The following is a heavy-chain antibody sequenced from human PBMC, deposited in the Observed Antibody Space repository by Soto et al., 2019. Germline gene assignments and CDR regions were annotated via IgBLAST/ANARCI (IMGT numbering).Heavy chain of an antibody. CDR2: TNQDGSEK. V-gene: IGHV3-7*04. CDR3: SGGVGDAI. CDR1: GFSFRSDW. Sequence: EDQLVESGGGLVQPGGSLRLTCAVSGFSFRSDWMNWVRQAPGKGLEWVAHTNQDGSEKYYLDSVMGRFTIFRDNAKNSLYLQMNSLRAEDTAVYYCSGGVGDAIWGQGTLVTVSS. D-gene: IGHD1-26*01. J-gene: IGHJ4*02.